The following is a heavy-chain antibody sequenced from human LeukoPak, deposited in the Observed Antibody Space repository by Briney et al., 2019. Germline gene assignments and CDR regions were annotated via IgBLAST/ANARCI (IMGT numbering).Heavy chain of an antibody. Sequence: GESLKISCKGSGYSFTSYWIGWVRHMPGKGLEWMGIIYPGDSDTRYSPSFQGQVTISADKSISTAYLQWSSLKASDTAMYYCARIPTPKNYYYYYYMDVWGKGTTVTVSS. J-gene: IGHJ6*03. CDR1: GYSFTSYW. D-gene: IGHD2-15*01. V-gene: IGHV5-51*01. CDR2: IYPGDSDT. CDR3: ARIPTPKNYYYYYYMDV.